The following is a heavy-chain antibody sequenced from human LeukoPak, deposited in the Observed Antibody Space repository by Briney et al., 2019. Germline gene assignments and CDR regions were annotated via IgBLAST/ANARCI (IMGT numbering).Heavy chain of an antibody. Sequence: PGGSLRLSCAASGFTFSDHYMSWIRQAPGKGLEWVSYISYSGHTIYYADSVKGRFTISRGNAKNSLYLQMNSLRAEDTAVYYCAREAKELGATAFHMWGQGTMVSVSS. V-gene: IGHV3-11*01. CDR3: AREAKELGATAFHM. J-gene: IGHJ3*02. CDR2: ISYSGHTI. D-gene: IGHD1-26*01. CDR1: GFTFSDHY.